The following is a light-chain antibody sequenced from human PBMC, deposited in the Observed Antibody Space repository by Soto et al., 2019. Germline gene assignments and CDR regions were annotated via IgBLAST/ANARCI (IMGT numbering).Light chain of an antibody. CDR1: RLGDKY. V-gene: IGLV3-1*01. Sequence: SYELTQPPSVSVSPGQTASITCSGDRLGDKYASWYQQKAGRSPVVVIYQDSERPSGIPERFSGSTSGNTATLTISGTQAMDEADYYCQAWDSTTLVFGEGTKLNVL. CDR2: QDS. J-gene: IGLJ2*01. CDR3: QAWDSTTLV.